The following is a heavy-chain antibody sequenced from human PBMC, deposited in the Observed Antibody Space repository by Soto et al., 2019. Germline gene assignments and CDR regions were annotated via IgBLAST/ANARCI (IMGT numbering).Heavy chain of an antibody. D-gene: IGHD2-8*01. CDR3: AREGLGYCTNGVCYSDY. CDR1: GYTFTSYG. V-gene: IGHV1-18*01. J-gene: IGHJ4*02. Sequence: QVQLVQSGAEVKKPGASVKVSCNASGYTFTSYGISWVRQAPGQGLEWMGWISAYNGNTNYAQKLQGRVTMTTDTSTSTAYMELRSLRSDDTAVYYCAREGLGYCTNGVCYSDYWGQGTLVTVSS. CDR2: ISAYNGNT.